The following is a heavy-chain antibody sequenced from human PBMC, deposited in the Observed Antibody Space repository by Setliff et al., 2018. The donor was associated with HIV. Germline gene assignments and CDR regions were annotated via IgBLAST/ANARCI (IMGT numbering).Heavy chain of an antibody. CDR2: FYYSGST. CDR1: GGSISSSNYY. J-gene: IGHJ6*02. V-gene: IGHV4-39*01. D-gene: IGHD5-18*01. CDR3: ARVDTDMIVGAMDV. Sequence: SETLSLTCAVSGGSISSSNYYWVWIRQPPGKELEWIGSFYYSGSTYYNPSLKGRFTVSRDNAKNSLFLQMNSRRAEDTAVYYCARVDTDMIVGAMDVWGQGTTVTVSS.